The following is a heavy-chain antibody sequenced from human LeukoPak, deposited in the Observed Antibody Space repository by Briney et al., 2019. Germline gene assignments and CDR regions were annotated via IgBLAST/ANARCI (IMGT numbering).Heavy chain of an antibody. CDR1: GGSISSGGNY. V-gene: IGHV4-31*03. CDR3: AVYSGSYYTPDY. J-gene: IGHJ4*02. Sequence: SHTLSLTGTVSGGSISSGGNYWSWIRQHPGKGLEWIGYIYYSGSTYYNPSLRSRVTISVDTSKNQFSLKLSSVTAADTAVYYSAVYSGSYYTPDYWGQGTLVTVSS. CDR2: IYYSGST. D-gene: IGHD1-26*01.